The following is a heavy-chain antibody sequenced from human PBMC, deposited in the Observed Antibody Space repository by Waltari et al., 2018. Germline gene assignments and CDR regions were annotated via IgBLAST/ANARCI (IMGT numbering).Heavy chain of an antibody. V-gene: IGHV3-7*01. Sequence: EVQLVESGGGLVQPGGSLRLSCAAAGFILSAFYRSWVRQAPGKGLEWVANIKQDGSETYYLDSVKGRFTISKDDVGNSLSLQMNNLRVEDTAVYYCARDMTVSQSDGFDLWGQGTMVTVS. D-gene: IGHD4-4*01. CDR2: IKQDGSET. J-gene: IGHJ3*01. CDR3: ARDMTVSQSDGFDL. CDR1: GFILSAFY.